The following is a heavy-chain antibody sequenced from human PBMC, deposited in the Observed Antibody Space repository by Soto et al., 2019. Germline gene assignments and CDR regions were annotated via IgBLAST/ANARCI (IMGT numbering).Heavy chain of an antibody. D-gene: IGHD3-9*01. CDR3: ARHRKYYDILTVYYTPPHMDV. V-gene: IGHV4-39*01. J-gene: IGHJ6*02. Sequence: PSETLSLTCTVSGASISDSSYFWGWIRQPPGKGLECIGSIYYSGITHYNPSLKSRVTISVDTSKNQFSLKLSSVTAADTAVYYCARHRKYYDILTVYYTPPHMDVWGQGTTVTVSS. CDR2: IYYSGIT. CDR1: GASISDSSYF.